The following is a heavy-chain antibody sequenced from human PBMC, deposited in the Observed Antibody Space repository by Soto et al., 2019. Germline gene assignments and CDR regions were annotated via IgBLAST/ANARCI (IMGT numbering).Heavy chain of an antibody. CDR3: ARDRGSQWDLRMNGAFDI. J-gene: IGHJ3*02. V-gene: IGHV1-2*02. CDR2: INPNSGGT. D-gene: IGHD1-26*01. CDR1: GYTFTGYY. Sequence: ASVKVSCKASGYTFTGYYMHWVRQAPGQGLEWMGWINPNSGGTNYAQKFQGRVTMTRDTSISTAYMELSRLRSDDTAVYYCARDRGSQWDLRMNGAFDIWGQGTMVTVSS.